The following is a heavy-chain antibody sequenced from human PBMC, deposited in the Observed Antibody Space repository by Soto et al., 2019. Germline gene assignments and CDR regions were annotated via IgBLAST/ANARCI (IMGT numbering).Heavy chain of an antibody. V-gene: IGHV4-30-2*01. J-gene: IGHJ2*01. Sequence: QMQLQESGSGLVKPSQTLSLTCAVSGASTTSGGYSWTWLRQPPGKGLEWIGDIYDSGSTHYNPSLKRRVTLSADRSKNQFSLRLSSVTAADTAVHYCARDREAVAGHWYFDLWGRGTLVTVSS. CDR2: IYDSGST. CDR3: ARDREAVAGHWYFDL. CDR1: GASTTSGGYS. D-gene: IGHD6-19*01.